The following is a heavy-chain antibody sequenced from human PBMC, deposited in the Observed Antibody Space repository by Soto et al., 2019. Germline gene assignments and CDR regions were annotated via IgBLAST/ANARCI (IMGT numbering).Heavy chain of an antibody. CDR3: ARGRRYSSSWYSDY. Sequence: QLQLQESGPGLVKPSETLSLTCTVSGGSISSSSYYWGWIRQPPGKGLEWIGSIYYSGSTYYNPSLKSRVTISVDTSKNHFSLKLSSVTAADTAVYYCARGRRYSSSWYSDYWGQGTLVTVSS. V-gene: IGHV4-39*02. J-gene: IGHJ4*02. CDR2: IYYSGST. D-gene: IGHD6-13*01. CDR1: GGSISSSSYY.